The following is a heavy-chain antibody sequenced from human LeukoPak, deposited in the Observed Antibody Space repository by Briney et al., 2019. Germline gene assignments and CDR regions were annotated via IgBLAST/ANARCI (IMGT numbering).Heavy chain of an antibody. J-gene: IGHJ6*02. CDR3: AKDISRNDGPYYYYGMDV. V-gene: IGHV3-21*04. Sequence: GGSLRLSCAASGFTFSSYSMNWVRQAPGKGLEWVSSISSSSSYIYYADSVKGRFTISRDNSKNTLYLQMNSLRAEDTAVYYCAKDISRNDGPYYYYGMDVWGQGTTVTVSS. D-gene: IGHD1-1*01. CDR1: GFTFSSYS. CDR2: ISSSSSYI.